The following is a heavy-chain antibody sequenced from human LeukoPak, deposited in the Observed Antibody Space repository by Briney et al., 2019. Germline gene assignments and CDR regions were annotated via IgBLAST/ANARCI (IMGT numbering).Heavy chain of an antibody. CDR2: IKSDGSDI. Sequence: GGSLRLSCAASGFTFSSYGMHWVRQAPGKGLVWVSRIKSDGSDIMYADSVRGRFTISRDNAQNTLFLQMNSLRAEDTAVYYCARDRLGAGSFDIWGQGTMVTVSS. D-gene: IGHD7-27*01. CDR3: ARDRLGAGSFDI. CDR1: GFTFSSYG. V-gene: IGHV3-74*03. J-gene: IGHJ3*02.